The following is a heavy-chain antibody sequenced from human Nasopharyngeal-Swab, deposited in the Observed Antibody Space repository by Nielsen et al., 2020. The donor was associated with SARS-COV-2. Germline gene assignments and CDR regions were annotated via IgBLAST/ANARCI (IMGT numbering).Heavy chain of an antibody. V-gene: IGHV3-74*01. CDR2: INGDGSDT. D-gene: IGHD3-10*01. Sequence: GESLKISCEASGFTFSNYWMHWVRQAPGKGLVWVSRINGDGSDTGYADFVKGRFTVSRDNAENTLYLQMNSLRVEDTAVYYCARDLVLGSGSNGHWGQGTLVTVSS. J-gene: IGHJ4*02. CDR3: ARDLVLGSGSNGH. CDR1: GFTFSNYW.